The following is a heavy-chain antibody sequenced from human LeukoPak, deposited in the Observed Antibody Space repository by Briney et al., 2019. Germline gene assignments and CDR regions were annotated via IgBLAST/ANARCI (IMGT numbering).Heavy chain of an antibody. CDR2: IYYSGST. V-gene: IGHV4-59*01. CDR3: ARDRIVGATKGYYYGMDV. CDR1: GGSISSYY. J-gene: IGHJ6*02. D-gene: IGHD1-26*01. Sequence: SETLSLTCTVSGGSISSYYWSWIRQPPGKGLEWIGYIYYSGSTNYNPSLKSRVTISVDTSKNQFSLKLSSVTAADTAVYYCARDRIVGATKGYYYGMDVWGQGTTVTVSS.